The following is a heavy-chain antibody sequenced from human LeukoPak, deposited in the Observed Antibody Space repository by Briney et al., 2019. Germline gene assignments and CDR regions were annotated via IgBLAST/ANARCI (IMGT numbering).Heavy chain of an antibody. CDR1: GFTFSSYA. D-gene: IGHD3-10*01. CDR3: AKDTMVRGVMSDFDY. J-gene: IGHJ4*02. V-gene: IGHV3-23*01. CDR2: ISDSGGST. Sequence: PGGSLRLSCAASGFTFSSYAISWVRQAPGKGLEWVSAISDSGGSTYYADSVKGRFTISRDNSKNTLHLQMNSLRAEDTAVYYCAKDTMVRGVMSDFDYWGQGTLVTVSS.